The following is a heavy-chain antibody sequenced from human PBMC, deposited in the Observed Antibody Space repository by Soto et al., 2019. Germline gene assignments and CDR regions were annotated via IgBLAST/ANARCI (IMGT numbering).Heavy chain of an antibody. CDR2: IYYTGNT. D-gene: IGHD2-2*01. CDR1: GDYIHVGGYY. J-gene: IGHJ5*02. Sequence: SETLSLTCSVSGDYIHVGGYYWTWIRQRPGKGLEWMGYIYYTGNTYYNPSLESRLTMSVDRSKNQFSLRLTSVTAADTAVYFCGRDLTSNANCIDPWGQGTLVTVS. V-gene: IGHV4-30-4*01. CDR3: GRDLTSNANCIDP.